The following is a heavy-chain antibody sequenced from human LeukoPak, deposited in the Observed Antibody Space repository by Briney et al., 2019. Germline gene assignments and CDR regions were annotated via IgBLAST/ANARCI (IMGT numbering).Heavy chain of an antibody. V-gene: IGHV4-39*01. CDR1: GGSITTGNYY. CDR2: ITYSGGT. J-gene: IGHJ5*02. Sequence: PSETLSLTCTVSGGSITTGNYYGGWIRHPPGKGLECIGSITYSGGTYYNPSLESQVTISVDTSKNQFSLKVSSVTAADTAVYYCARHPTWFDPWGQGTLVTVSS. CDR3: ARHPTWFDP.